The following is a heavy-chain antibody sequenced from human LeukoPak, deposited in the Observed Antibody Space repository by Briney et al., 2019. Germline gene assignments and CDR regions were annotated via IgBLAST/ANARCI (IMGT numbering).Heavy chain of an antibody. CDR1: GFTFSAFG. CDR2: ISYDGSYE. V-gene: IGHV3-30*18. J-gene: IGHJ4*02. CDR3: AKEENTAANS. D-gene: IGHD5-18*01. Sequence: QAGGSLRLSCAASGFTFSAFGMHWVPQAPGKGLEWVAVISYDGSYEYFADSVKGRFTISRDNSKNTLYLQINSLSAEDTAMYYCAKEENTAANSWGQGTLVTVSS.